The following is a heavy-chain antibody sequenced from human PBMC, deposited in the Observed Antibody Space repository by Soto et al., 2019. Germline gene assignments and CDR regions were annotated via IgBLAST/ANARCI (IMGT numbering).Heavy chain of an antibody. D-gene: IGHD1-26*01. CDR1: GFTFSSYA. Sequence: GGSLRLSCAASGFTFSSYAMHWVRQAPGKGLGWVAVISYDGSNKYYADSVKGRFTISRDNSKNTLYLQMNSLRAEDTAVYYCARGGPVGATYYYYGMDVWGQGTTVTAP. CDR2: ISYDGSNK. J-gene: IGHJ6*02. CDR3: ARGGPVGATYYYYGMDV. V-gene: IGHV3-30-3*01.